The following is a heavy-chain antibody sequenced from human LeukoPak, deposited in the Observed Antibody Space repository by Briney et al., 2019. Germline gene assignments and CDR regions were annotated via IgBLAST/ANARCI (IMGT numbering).Heavy chain of an antibody. CDR2: ISSVKSII. V-gene: IGHV3-48*01. D-gene: IGHD2-15*01. Sequence: GGSLRLSCAASGFTFSSYSMNWVRQAPGKGLEWVSYISSVKSIIYYADSVKGRFTISRDNAKNSLYLQMNSLRAEDTAVYYCARVPLYCSDGSCYVNYYYYYMDVWGKGTTVTVSS. J-gene: IGHJ6*03. CDR1: GFTFSSYS. CDR3: ARVPLYCSDGSCYVNYYYYYMDV.